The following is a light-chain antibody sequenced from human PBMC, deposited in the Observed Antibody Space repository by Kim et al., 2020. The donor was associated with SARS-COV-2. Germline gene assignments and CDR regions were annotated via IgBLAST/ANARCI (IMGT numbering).Light chain of an antibody. J-gene: IGKJ1*01. CDR2: AAS. V-gene: IGKV1-8*01. Sequence: ASPGNRVTISCRAKQGISSYLAWYQQTPGKAPKLLIYAASTLQSGVPSRFSGSGSGTDFTLTISCLQSEDFATYYCQQYYSYPVTFGQGTKVDIK. CDR3: QQYYSYPVT. CDR1: QGISSY.